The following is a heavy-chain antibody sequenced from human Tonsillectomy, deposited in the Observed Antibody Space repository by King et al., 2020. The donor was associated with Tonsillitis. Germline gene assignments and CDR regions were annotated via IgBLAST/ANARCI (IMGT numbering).Heavy chain of an antibody. J-gene: IGHJ4*02. Sequence: QLVQSGAEMKKPGASVKISCKAPAYMFTTYGMSWVRQAPGQGPEWMAWINTYTGDTDYAQRLQGRVTVTRHTSTSTVYMELRRLTSDDTAMYYCARDQRVNRGYFSGWYGGYWGQGTLVTVSS. CDR2: INTYTGDT. D-gene: IGHD2-15*01. CDR3: ARDQRVNRGYFSGWYGGY. CDR1: AYMFTTYG. V-gene: IGHV1-18*01.